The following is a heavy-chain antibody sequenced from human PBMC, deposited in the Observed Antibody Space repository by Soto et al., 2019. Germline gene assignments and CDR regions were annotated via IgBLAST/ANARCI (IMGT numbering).Heavy chain of an antibody. Sequence: QITLKESGPTLVKPTQTLTLTCTFSGFSLSTSGVGVGWIRQPPGKALEWLALIYWDDDKRYSPSLKSRLTTRQDTPKNQVGLTMTNMDPGDTATYYCARWYNWNDGDWFDPWGQGTLVTVSS. CDR3: ARWYNWNDGDWFDP. D-gene: IGHD1-1*01. V-gene: IGHV2-5*02. CDR1: GFSLSTSGVG. CDR2: IYWDDDK. J-gene: IGHJ5*02.